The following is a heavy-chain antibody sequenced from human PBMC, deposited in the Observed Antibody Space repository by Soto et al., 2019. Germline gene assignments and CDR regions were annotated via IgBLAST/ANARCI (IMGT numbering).Heavy chain of an antibody. CDR3: ARDMQYRAMGGMDV. CDR2: ISSNGGST. D-gene: IGHD2-2*01. J-gene: IGHJ6*02. Sequence: EVQLVESGGGLVQPGGSLRLSCAASGFTFSSYAMHWVRQAPGKGLEYVSAISSNGGSTYYANSVKGRFTISRDNSKNTLYLQMGSLRAEDMAVYYCARDMQYRAMGGMDVWGQGTTVTVSS. CDR1: GFTFSSYA. V-gene: IGHV3-64*01.